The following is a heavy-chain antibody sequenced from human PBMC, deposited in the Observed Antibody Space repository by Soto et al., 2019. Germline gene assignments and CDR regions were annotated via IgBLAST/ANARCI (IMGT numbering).Heavy chain of an antibody. V-gene: IGHV1-3*01. D-gene: IGHD2-2*02. CDR2: INPGNGNT. CDR1: GYIFTSYA. J-gene: IGHJ4*02. Sequence: ASVNVSCKASGYIFTSYAMHWVRQAPGQRPEWIGWINPGNGNTKYSQHFQDRVTFTSDTSASTDYMDLSSLTSEDTAMYYRARANTAPADYWGQGTLVTVSS. CDR3: ARANTAPADY.